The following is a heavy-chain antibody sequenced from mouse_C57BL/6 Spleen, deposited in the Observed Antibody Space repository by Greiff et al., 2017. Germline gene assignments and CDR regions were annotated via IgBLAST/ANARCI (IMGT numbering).Heavy chain of an antibody. CDR1: GYTFTDYE. CDR2: IDPETGGT. Sequence: VKLQQSGAELVRPGASVTLSCKASGYTFTDYEMHWVKQTPVHGLEWIGAIDPETGGTAYNQKFKGKAILTADKSSSTAYMELRSLTSEDSAVYYCITTVVADWYFDGWGTGTTVTVSS. V-gene: IGHV1-15*01. D-gene: IGHD1-1*01. J-gene: IGHJ1*03. CDR3: ITTVVADWYFDG.